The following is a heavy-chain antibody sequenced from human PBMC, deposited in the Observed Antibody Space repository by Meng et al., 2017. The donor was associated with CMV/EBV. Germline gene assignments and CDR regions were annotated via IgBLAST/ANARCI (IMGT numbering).Heavy chain of an antibody. CDR1: GFTFSSYS. Sequence: GGSLRLSCAASGFTFSSYSMNWVRQDPGKGLEWVSSISSSSSYIYYADSVKGRFTISRDNAKNSLYLQMNSLRAEDTAVYYCARDLDPYYDFWSGYYYYYDMDVWGQGTTVTVSS. CDR2: ISSSSSYI. J-gene: IGHJ6*02. V-gene: IGHV3-21*01. CDR3: ARDLDPYYDFWSGYYYYYDMDV. D-gene: IGHD3-3*01.